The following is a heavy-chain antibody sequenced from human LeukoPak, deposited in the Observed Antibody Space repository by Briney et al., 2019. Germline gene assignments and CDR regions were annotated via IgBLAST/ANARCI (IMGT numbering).Heavy chain of an antibody. V-gene: IGHV4-39*01. CDR3: ARGGYSSGWHDFDY. D-gene: IGHD6-19*01. CDR1: GGSISSNSYY. Sequence: SETLSLTCTVSGGSISSNSYYWGWIRQPPGKGLEWIGGIYYSGSTYYNPSLKSRFPMSVDTSKNQFSLKMNFVTAADTAVYYCARGGYSSGWHDFDYWGQGTLVTVSS. CDR2: IYYSGST. J-gene: IGHJ4*02.